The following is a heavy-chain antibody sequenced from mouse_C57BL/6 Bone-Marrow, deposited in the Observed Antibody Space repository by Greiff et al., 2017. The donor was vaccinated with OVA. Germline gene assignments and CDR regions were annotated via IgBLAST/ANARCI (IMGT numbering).Heavy chain of an antibody. Sequence: EVKVVESGGGLVQPGGSLSLSCAASGFTFTDYYMSWVRQPPGKALEWLGFIRNKANGYTTEYSASVKGRFTISRDNSQSILYLQMNALRAEDSATYYCARYSSYSNYEGSFDYWGQGTTLTVSS. CDR2: IRNKANGYTT. CDR1: GFTFTDYY. V-gene: IGHV7-3*01. D-gene: IGHD2-5*01. J-gene: IGHJ2*01. CDR3: ARYSSYSNYEGSFDY.